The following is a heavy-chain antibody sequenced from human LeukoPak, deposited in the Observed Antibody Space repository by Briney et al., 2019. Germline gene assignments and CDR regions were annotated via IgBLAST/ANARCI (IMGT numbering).Heavy chain of an antibody. J-gene: IGHJ1*01. Sequence: SETLSLTCAVYGGSFSGYYWSWIRQPPGKGLEWIGEINHSGSTNYNPSLKSRVTISVDTSKNQFSLKLSSVTAEDTAVYYCASGYSSGWYTKGAEYFQRWGQGTLVTVSS. D-gene: IGHD6-19*01. CDR3: ASGYSSGWYTKGAEYFQR. V-gene: IGHV4-34*01. CDR2: INHSGST. CDR1: GGSFSGYY.